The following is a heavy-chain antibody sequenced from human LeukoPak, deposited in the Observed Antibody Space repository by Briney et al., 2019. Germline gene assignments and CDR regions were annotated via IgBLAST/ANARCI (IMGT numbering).Heavy chain of an antibody. CDR2: IYPGDSDT. CDR3: ARHGGGGWDKYLQY. CDR1: GYIFSNYW. J-gene: IGHJ1*01. V-gene: IGHV5-51*01. D-gene: IGHD6-19*01. Sequence: GESLQISCKCSGYIFSNYWIGWVRPMPGKGLEWMGIIYPGDSDTRYSPSFQGQVTISPDKSISTAYLQWSSLKASDTAMYYCARHGGGGWDKYLQYWGQGTLVTVSS.